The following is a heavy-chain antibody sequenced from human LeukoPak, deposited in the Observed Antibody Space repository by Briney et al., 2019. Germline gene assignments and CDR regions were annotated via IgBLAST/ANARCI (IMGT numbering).Heavy chain of an antibody. CDR3: ARTGLRSPDAFDI. Sequence: SETLSLTCTASGGSISSHYWSWIRQPPGKGLEWIGYIYYSGSTNYNPSLKSRVTISVDTSKNQFSLKLSSVTAADTAVYYCARTGLRSPDAFDIWGQGTMVTVSS. CDR2: IYYSGST. V-gene: IGHV4-59*11. D-gene: IGHD5-12*01. CDR1: GGSISSHY. J-gene: IGHJ3*02.